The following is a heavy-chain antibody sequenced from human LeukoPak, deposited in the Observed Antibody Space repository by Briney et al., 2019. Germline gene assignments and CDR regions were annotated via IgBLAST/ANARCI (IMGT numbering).Heavy chain of an antibody. CDR1: GYTFTNYG. V-gene: IGHV1-18*01. CDR2: ISAYNGNT. D-gene: IGHD3-10*01. CDR3: ARGGHRRYYYTSGSAFDP. Sequence: GDSVKVSCKASGYTFTNYGISWVRQAPGQGLEWMGWISAYNGNTHYAQNLQGRVTMTTDTSTSTAYMELKSLRSDDTAVYYCARGGHRRYYYTSGSAFDPWGQGTLVTVSS. J-gene: IGHJ5*02.